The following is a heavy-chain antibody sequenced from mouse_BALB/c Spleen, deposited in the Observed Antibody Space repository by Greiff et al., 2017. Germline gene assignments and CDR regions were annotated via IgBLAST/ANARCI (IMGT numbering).Heavy chain of an antibody. J-gene: IGHJ4*01. CDR2: ISNGGGST. Sequence: EVQRVESGGGLVQPGGSLKLSCAASGFTFSSYTMSWVRQTPEKRLEWVAYISNGGGSTYYPDTVKGRFTISRDNAKNTLYLQMSSLKSEDTAMYYCARQFITTATADYWGQGTSVTVSS. D-gene: IGHD1-2*01. V-gene: IGHV5-12-2*01. CDR1: GFTFSSYT. CDR3: ARQFITTATADY.